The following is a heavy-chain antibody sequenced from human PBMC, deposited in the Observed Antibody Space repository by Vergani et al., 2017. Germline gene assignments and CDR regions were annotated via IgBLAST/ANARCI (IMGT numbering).Heavy chain of an antibody. V-gene: IGHV3-30*02. CDR3: AKHFRGWGIDY. CDR1: GFTLSNYD. CDR2: IQFDVSKQ. J-gene: IGHJ4*02. D-gene: IGHD3-16*01. Sequence: QVQLVESGGGVVQRGGSLRLSCATSGFTLSNYDMQWIRQGPGKGLEFVAFIQFDVSKQYYADSVKGRFTLSRDFSKNTLYLQMNSLRTDDTATYYCAKHFRGWGIDYWGQGTQVIVSS.